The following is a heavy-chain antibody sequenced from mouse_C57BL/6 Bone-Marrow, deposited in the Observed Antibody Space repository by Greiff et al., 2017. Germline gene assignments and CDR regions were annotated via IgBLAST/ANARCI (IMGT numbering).Heavy chain of an antibody. J-gene: IGHJ2*01. CDR1: GVDFSRYW. CDR2: INPDSSTI. V-gene: IGHV4-1*01. D-gene: IGHD2-10*01. CDR3: ASLLFDY. Sequence: EAGGVDFSRYWMSWVRRAPGKGLEWIGEINPDSSTINYAPSLKDKFIISRDNAKNTLYLQMSKVRSEDTALYYCASLLFDYGGQGTTLTVSS.